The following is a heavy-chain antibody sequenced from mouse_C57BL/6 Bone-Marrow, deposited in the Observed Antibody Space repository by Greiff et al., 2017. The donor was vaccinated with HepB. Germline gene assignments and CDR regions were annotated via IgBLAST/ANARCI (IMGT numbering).Heavy chain of an antibody. Sequence: VQLQQPGAELVKPGASVKMSCKASGFNIKDDYMHWVKQRPEQGLEWIGWIDPENGDTEYASKFQGKATITADTSSNTAYLQLSSLTSEDTAVYYCTTGAYWGQGTLVTVSA. J-gene: IGHJ3*01. CDR2: IDPENGDT. CDR3: TTGAY. V-gene: IGHV14-4*01. CDR1: GFNIKDDY.